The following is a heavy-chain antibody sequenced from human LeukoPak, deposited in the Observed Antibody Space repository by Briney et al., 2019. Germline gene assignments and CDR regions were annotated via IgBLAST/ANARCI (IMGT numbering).Heavy chain of an antibody. D-gene: IGHD3-22*01. V-gene: IGHV1-8*03. CDR3: ARFITMIVVVLLWGYYFDY. CDR2: MNPNSGNT. J-gene: IGHJ4*02. CDR1: GYTFSSCD. Sequence: ASVKVSCKAFGYTFSSCDINWVRQATGHGLEWTGWMNPNSGNTVYAQKFQGRVTITRNTSISTAYMELSSLRSEDTAVYYCARFITMIVVVLLWGYYFDYWGQGTLVTVSS.